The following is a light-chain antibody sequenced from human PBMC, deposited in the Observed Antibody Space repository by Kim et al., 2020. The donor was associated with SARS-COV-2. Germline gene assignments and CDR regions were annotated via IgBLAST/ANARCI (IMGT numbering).Light chain of an antibody. CDR3: QAWDSSNVV. CDR2: QDS. J-gene: IGLJ2*01. V-gene: IGLV3-1*01. Sequence: SYELTQPPSVSVSPGQTASITCSGDKLGDEYACWYQQKPGQSPVLVIYQDSKRPSGIPERFSGSNSGNTATLTIIETQAMDEADYYCQAWDSSNVVFGGG. CDR1: KLGDEY.